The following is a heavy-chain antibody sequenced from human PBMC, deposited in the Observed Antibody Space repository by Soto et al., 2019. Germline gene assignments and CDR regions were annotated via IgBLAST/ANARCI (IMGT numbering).Heavy chain of an antibody. D-gene: IGHD6-13*01. CDR3: ARWAYSNSWYFDF. Sequence: EVQLVESGGGLVQPGGSLQLSCAASGFAFSASAMHWVRQASGKGLEWIGRIRSKPNNYATTYAASVQGRFTFSRDDSKNTIYLQMTGLKTEDTAVYYCARWAYSNSWYFDFWGQGTLVTVSS. CDR2: IRSKPNNYAT. J-gene: IGHJ4*02. CDR1: GFAFSASA. V-gene: IGHV3-73*02.